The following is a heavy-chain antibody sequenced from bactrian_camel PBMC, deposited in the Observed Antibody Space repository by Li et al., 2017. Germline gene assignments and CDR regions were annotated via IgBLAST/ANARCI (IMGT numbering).Heavy chain of an antibody. CDR1: GFTSAGFTFDSST. CDR2: THWSGDST. Sequence: VQLVESGGDLVRPGGSLRLSCAASGFTSAGFTFDSSTMTWIRQAPGKGLEWVSGTHWSGDSTRYGDSVKGRFTISRDNAENTAFLQMNSLKPEDTAVYYCATGVVGGGQDFGFWGQGTQVTVS. J-gene: IGHJ6*01. CDR3: ATGVVGGGQDFGF. V-gene: IGHV3S42*01. D-gene: IGHD2*01.